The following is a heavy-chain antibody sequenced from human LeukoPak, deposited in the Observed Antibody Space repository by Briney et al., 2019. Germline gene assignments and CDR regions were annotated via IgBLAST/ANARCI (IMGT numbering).Heavy chain of an antibody. J-gene: IGHJ5*02. V-gene: IGHV3-23*01. CDR1: GFTFSSYA. Sequence: GGSLRLSCAASGFTFSSYAMSWVSQARGKGLEWVSAISGSGGSTYYADSVKGRFTISRDNSKNTLYLQMNSLRAEDTAVYYCAKAAYASGSYWVWFDPWGQGTLVTVSS. CDR3: AKAAYASGSYWVWFDP. D-gene: IGHD3-10*01. CDR2: ISGSGGST.